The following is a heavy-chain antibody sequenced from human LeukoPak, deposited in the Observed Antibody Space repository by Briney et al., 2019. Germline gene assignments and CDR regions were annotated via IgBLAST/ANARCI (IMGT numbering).Heavy chain of an antibody. V-gene: IGHV3-30-3*01. J-gene: IGHJ5*02. D-gene: IGHD2-2*01. CDR1: GFTFSSYA. CDR3: ASLQIIVVIPTEVYWFDP. Sequence: PPGGSLRLSCAASGFTFSSYAMHWVRQAPGKGLEWVAVISYDGSNKYYADSVKGRFTISRDNSKNTLYLQMNSLGADDTAVYYCASLQIIVVIPTEVYWFDPWGQGTLVTVSS. CDR2: ISYDGSNK.